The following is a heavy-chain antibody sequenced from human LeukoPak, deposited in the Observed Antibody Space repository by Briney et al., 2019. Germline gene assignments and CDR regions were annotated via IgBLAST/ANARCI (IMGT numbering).Heavy chain of an antibody. CDR2: ISHTGETK. V-gene: IGHV3-11*01. CDR1: GFSFSDYY. J-gene: IGHJ4*02. D-gene: IGHD2-15*01. Sequence: GGSLRLSCAASGFSFSDYYLSWLRQAPGRGRDGIAYISHTGETKYYTDSMKGRFTVSRDNAKNSLYLQMNSLRAEDTAVYYCARVWWQQPEYWGQGTLVTVSS. CDR3: ARVWWQQPEY.